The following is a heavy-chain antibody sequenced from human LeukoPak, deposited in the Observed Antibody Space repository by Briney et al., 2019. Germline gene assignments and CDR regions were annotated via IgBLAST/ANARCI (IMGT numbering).Heavy chain of an antibody. CDR3: ARDLRGSSGWFFDY. V-gene: IGHV3-33*01. D-gene: IGHD6-19*01. CDR1: GFTFSRSG. J-gene: IGHJ4*02. Sequence: GGSLRLSCAASGFTFSRSGMHWVRQAPGKGLEWVAVIYYDGSNEYYADSVKGRFTVSRDNSKNTLYLQMNSLRAEDTAVYYCARDLRGSSGWFFDYWGQGTLVTVSS. CDR2: IYYDGSNE.